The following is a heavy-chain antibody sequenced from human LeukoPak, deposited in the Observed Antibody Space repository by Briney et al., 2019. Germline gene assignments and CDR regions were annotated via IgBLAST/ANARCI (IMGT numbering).Heavy chain of an antibody. CDR1: GGSISSGSYH. CDR3: ARGSYISSIWYYFDY. J-gene: IGHJ4*02. Sequence: SETLSLTCTVSGGSISSGSYHWGWVRQPPGKGLEWIGNVYYTGSTYYNPSLKSRVTITSKNQFSLKLISVTAADTAVYYCARGSYISSIWYYFDYWGQGTLVTVSS. V-gene: IGHV4-39*01. D-gene: IGHD6-13*01. CDR2: VYYTGST.